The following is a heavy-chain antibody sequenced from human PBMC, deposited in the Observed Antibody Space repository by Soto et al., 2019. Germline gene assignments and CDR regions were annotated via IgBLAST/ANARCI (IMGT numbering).Heavy chain of an antibody. V-gene: IGHV3-30-3*01. CDR3: VRVSGYSYGYYGMDV. D-gene: IGHD5-18*01. Sequence: QVQLVESGGGVVQPGRSLRLSCAASGFTFSSYAMHWVRQAPGKGLEWVAVISYDGSNKYYADSVKGRFTISRDNSKNTLYLQMNSLRAEDTAVYYCVRVSGYSYGYYGMDVWGQGTTVTVSS. J-gene: IGHJ6*02. CDR2: ISYDGSNK. CDR1: GFTFSSYA.